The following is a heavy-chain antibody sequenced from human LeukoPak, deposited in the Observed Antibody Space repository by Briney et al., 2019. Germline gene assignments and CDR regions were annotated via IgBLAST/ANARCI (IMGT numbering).Heavy chain of an antibody. CDR2: ISPYNGNT. Sequence: GASVKVSCKASGYTFTSYGISWVRHAPGQGLEWMGWISPYNGNTDHAQKFQGRVTMTTDTFTSTAYMDLRSLRSDDTAVYYCARKLCDSSRYGQTYYFDNWGQGTLVTVSS. CDR3: ARKLCDSSRYGQTYYFDN. D-gene: IGHD3-22*01. V-gene: IGHV1-18*01. CDR1: GYTFTSYG. J-gene: IGHJ4*02.